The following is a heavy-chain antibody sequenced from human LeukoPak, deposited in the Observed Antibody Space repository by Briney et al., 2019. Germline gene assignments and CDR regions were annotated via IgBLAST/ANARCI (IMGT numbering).Heavy chain of an antibody. J-gene: IGHJ4*02. V-gene: IGHV3-49*04. CDR3: SRGLTESGAKYYSDH. CDR2: IRSRLYGGAA. Sequence: PGGSLRLSCTGSGFNFGDYAMSWVRQAPGKGLEWVGLIRSRLYGGAAEYGASVNGRFTVSRDDPQRIAYLQMNSLKTDDTAVYYCSRGLTESGAKYYSDHWGQGTLVTVSS. CDR1: GFNFGDYA. D-gene: IGHD4/OR15-4a*01.